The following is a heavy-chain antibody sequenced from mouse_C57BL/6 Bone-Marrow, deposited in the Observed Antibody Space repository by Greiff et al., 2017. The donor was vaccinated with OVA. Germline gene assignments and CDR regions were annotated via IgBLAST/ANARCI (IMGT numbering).Heavy chain of an antibody. J-gene: IGHJ2*01. CDR3: ARRGYGPYYFDY. Sequence: VQLQQSGPGLVKPSQSLSLTCSVTGYSITSGYYWNWIRQFPGNKLEWMGYISYDGSNNYNPSLKNRISITRDTSKNQFFLKLNSVTTEDTATYYCARRGYGPYYFDYWGQGTTLTVSS. CDR2: ISYDGSN. CDR1: GYSITSGYY. V-gene: IGHV3-6*01. D-gene: IGHD1-1*01.